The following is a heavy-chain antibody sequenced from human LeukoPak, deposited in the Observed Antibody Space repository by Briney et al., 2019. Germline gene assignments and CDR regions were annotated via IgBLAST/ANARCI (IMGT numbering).Heavy chain of an antibody. CDR1: GGSISSSSYY. J-gene: IGHJ3*02. D-gene: IGHD6-13*01. CDR2: IYHSGST. Sequence: PSETLSLTCTVSGGSISSSSYYWGWIRQPPGKGLEWIGSIYHSGSTYYNPSLKSRVTISVDTSKNQFSLKLSSVTAADTAVYYCARELAAQGPGKRWQQLVLDAFDIWGQGTMVTVSS. V-gene: IGHV4-39*07. CDR3: ARELAAQGPGKRWQQLVLDAFDI.